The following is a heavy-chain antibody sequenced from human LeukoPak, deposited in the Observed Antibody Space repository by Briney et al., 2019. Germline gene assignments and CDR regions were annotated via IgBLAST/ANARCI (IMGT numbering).Heavy chain of an antibody. Sequence: PGGSLRLSCSASGFTFSSYAMHWVRQAPGKGLEYVSAISSNGGSTYYADSVKGRFTISRDNSKNTLYLQMSSLRAEDTAVYFCARVGCSGGSCYSRGDYYYGMDVWGQGTTVTVSS. CDR1: GFTFSSYA. CDR2: ISSNGGST. V-gene: IGHV3-64D*06. D-gene: IGHD2-15*01. CDR3: ARVGCSGGSCYSRGDYYYGMDV. J-gene: IGHJ6*02.